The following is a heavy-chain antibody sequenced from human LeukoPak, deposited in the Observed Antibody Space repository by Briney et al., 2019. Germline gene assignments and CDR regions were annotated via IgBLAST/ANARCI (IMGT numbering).Heavy chain of an antibody. Sequence: GGSLRLSCAASGFTFSDSHMSWIRQVPGKGLEWISYISDSADTIYYADSVKGRFTISRDNAKNSLYLQMNSLRAEDTAVYCCARGGGEWGEGYFDYWGQGTLVTVSS. CDR3: ARGGGEWGEGYFDY. V-gene: IGHV3-11*01. CDR2: ISDSADTI. D-gene: IGHD3-16*01. CDR1: GFTFSDSH. J-gene: IGHJ4*02.